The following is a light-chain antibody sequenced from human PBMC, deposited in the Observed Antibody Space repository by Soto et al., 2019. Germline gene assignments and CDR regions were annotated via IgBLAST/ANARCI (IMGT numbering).Light chain of an antibody. Sequence: EIVLTQSPGTLSLSPGERATLSCWVSQIVDSSYLAWYQQKPGQAPRLLIYGASNRATGVPDRFSGGGSGTDFTLTISRLEPEDFAVYYCQQYGTSPFTFGQGSKLEIK. CDR1: QIVDSSY. J-gene: IGKJ2*01. V-gene: IGKV3-20*01. CDR3: QQYGTSPFT. CDR2: GAS.